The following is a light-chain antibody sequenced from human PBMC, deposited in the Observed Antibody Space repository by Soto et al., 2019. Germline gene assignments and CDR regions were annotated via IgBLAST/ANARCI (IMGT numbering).Light chain of an antibody. Sequence: QSALTQPASVSGSPGQSITISCTGTSSDVGNYNLVSWYQQHPGKAPKLMIYEGSKRPSGISNRFSGSKSGNTASLTISGLQAEDEADYYCCSYADSTTWVFGGGTQLTVL. CDR2: EGS. J-gene: IGLJ3*02. V-gene: IGLV2-23*01. CDR1: SSDVGNYNL. CDR3: CSYADSTTWV.